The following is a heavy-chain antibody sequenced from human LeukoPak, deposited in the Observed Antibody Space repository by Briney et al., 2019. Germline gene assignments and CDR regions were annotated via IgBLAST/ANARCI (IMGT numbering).Heavy chain of an antibody. CDR1: GGSISSYY. V-gene: IGHV4-59*01. CDR2: IYYSGST. D-gene: IGHD6-6*01. CDR3: ARAKAYSSSSYYYYGMDV. Sequence: SETLSLTCTVSGGSISSYYWSWLRQPPGKGLEWIGYIYYSGSTNYNPSLKSRVTISVDTSKNQFSLKLSSVTAADTAVYYCARAKAYSSSSYYYYGMDVWGQGTTVTVSS. J-gene: IGHJ6*02.